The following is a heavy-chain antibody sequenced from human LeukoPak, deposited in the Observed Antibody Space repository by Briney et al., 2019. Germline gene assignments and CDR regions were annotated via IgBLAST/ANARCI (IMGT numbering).Heavy chain of an antibody. CDR1: GGSISGYY. CDR2: IYYRGAS. D-gene: IGHD2-15*01. CDR3: ARHYCSGGNCYYFDH. Sequence: SETLSLTCTVSGGSISGYYWSWIRQPPGQGLEWIGFIYYRGASKYNPSLMSRVTMSVDTSKNQVSLKLSSVTAADTAVYYCARHYCSGGNCYYFDHWGQGTLVTVSS. V-gene: IGHV4-59*08. J-gene: IGHJ4*02.